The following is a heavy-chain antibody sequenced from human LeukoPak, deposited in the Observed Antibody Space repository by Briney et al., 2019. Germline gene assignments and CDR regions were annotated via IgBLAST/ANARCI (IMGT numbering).Heavy chain of an antibody. J-gene: IGHJ4*02. CDR2: ISWNSGSI. Sequence: GGSLRLSCAASGFTFDDYAMHGVRQAPAKGLEGVSGISWNSGSIGYAYSVKGRFTISRDNAKKYMYVQMNSLRAEDTALYYCAKDGVDIVATIGGHTAMGSYFDYWGQGTLVTVSS. CDR1: GFTFDDYA. CDR3: AKDGVDIVATIGGHTAMGSYFDY. D-gene: IGHD5-12*01. V-gene: IGHV3-9*01.